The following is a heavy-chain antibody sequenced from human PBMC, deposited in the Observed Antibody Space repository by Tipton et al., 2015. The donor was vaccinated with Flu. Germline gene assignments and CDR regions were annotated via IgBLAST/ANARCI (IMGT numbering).Heavy chain of an antibody. CDR2: VYYNGRA. CDR3: ARPNWNYEGPAFDI. Sequence: GLVKPSETLSLTCEVSGLSISSGSYWGWIRQSPGKGLEWIGNVYYNGRAHYNPPLSSRVIMSIDTSNNRFSLTVTSVTAADAAVYYCARPNWNYEGPAFDIWGQGTLVNVSS. CDR1: GLSISSGSY. V-gene: IGHV4-38-2*01. J-gene: IGHJ3*02. D-gene: IGHD1-7*01.